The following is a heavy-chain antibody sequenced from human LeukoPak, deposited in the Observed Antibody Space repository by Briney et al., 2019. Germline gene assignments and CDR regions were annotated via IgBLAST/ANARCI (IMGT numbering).Heavy chain of an antibody. V-gene: IGHV3-30*03. CDR3: ARGGQSGSSGSYSFDY. CDR2: ISYDGSNK. J-gene: IGHJ4*02. Sequence: PGGSLRLSCAASGFTFSSYSMNWVRQAPGKGLEWVAVISYDGSNKYYADSVKGRFTISRDNSKNTLYLQMNSLRAEDTAVYYCARGGQSGSSGSYSFDYWGQGTLVTVSS. D-gene: IGHD3-10*01. CDR1: GFTFSSYS.